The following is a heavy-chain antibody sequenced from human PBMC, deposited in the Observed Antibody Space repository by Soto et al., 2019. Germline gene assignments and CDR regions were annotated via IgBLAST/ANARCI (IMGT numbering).Heavy chain of an antibody. CDR2: IWYDGSNK. V-gene: IGHV3-33*01. CDR3: ARDFPGPYYDSSGYPNRWDGARYYYGMDV. Sequence: PGGSLRLSCAAAGFTFSSYFMHWVRQAPGKGLEWVAVIWYDGSNKYYADSVKGRFTISRDNSKNTLYLQMNSLRAEDTAVYYCARDFPGPYYDSSGYPNRWDGARYYYGMDVWGQGTTVTVSS. D-gene: IGHD3-22*01. J-gene: IGHJ6*02. CDR1: GFTFSSYF.